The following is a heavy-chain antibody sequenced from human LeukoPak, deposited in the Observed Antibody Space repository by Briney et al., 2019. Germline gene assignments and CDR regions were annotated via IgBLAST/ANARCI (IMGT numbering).Heavy chain of an antibody. CDR1: GFTFSSYA. V-gene: IGHV3-64D*06. J-gene: IGHJ5*02. D-gene: IGHD3-9*01. CDR2: ISSNGGST. Sequence: GGSLRLSCSASGFTFSSYAMHWVRQAPGKGLEYVSAISSNGGSTYYADSVKGRFTISRDNSKNTLYLQMSSLRAEDTAVYYCVKPAGRAAVDWNNWFDPWGQGTLVTVSS. CDR3: VKPAGRAAVDWNNWFDP.